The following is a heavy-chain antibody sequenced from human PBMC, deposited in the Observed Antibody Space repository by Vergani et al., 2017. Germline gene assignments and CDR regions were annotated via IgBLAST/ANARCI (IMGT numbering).Heavy chain of an antibody. CDR1: GFTFNSYW. Sequence: EVQLVESGGGLVKPGGSLRLSCAASGFTFNSYWMHWVRQVPGKGLLWVSRIKSDGSITAYADSVKGRFIISRDNAQNTLYLQMNSLRVEDTGVYYCARARCIETCYMSNWLDSWGQGTLVTVSS. CDR2: IKSDGSIT. CDR3: ARARCIETCYMSNWLDS. D-gene: IGHD3-9*01. V-gene: IGHV3-74*03. J-gene: IGHJ5*01.